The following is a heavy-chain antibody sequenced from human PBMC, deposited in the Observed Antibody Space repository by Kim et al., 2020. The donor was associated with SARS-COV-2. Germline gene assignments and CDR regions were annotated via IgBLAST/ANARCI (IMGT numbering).Heavy chain of an antibody. D-gene: IGHD3-10*01. CDR1: GYTFTSYY. CDR2: INPSGGST. V-gene: IGHV1-46*01. J-gene: IGHJ4*02. Sequence: ASVKVSCKASGYTFTSYYMHWVRQAPGQGLEWMGIINPSGGSTSYAQKFQGRVTMTRDTSTSTVYMELSSLRSEDTAVYYCARDEGRIVEGAPMVSYYFDYWGQGSLVTVSS. CDR3: ARDEGRIVEGAPMVSYYFDY.